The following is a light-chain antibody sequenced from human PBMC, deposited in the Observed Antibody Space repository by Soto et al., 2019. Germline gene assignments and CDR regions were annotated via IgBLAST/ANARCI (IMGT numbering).Light chain of an antibody. Sequence: QSVLTQPPSASGSPGQSVTISCTGTSSDVGGYKYVSWYQQHPGKAPKLMIYEVSERPSGVPDRFSGSKSGNTASLTVSGLQAEDGADYYCSSYAGSNNFVIFGGGTKVTVL. CDR3: SSYAGSNNFVI. CDR2: EVS. V-gene: IGLV2-8*01. J-gene: IGLJ2*01. CDR1: SSDVGGYKY.